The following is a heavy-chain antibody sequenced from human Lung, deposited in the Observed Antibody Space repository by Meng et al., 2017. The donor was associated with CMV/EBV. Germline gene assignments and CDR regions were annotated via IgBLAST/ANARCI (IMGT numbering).Heavy chain of an antibody. CDR2: INPNSGGT. Sequence: ASVKVSCNASGYTFTGYYMHWVRQAPGQGLEWMGWINPNSGGTNYAQKFQGRVTMTRDTSISTAYMEPSRLRSDDTAVYYCARRVGGPDAFDIWGQGAMVTVSS. D-gene: IGHD3-16*01. CDR3: ARRVGGPDAFDI. J-gene: IGHJ3*02. V-gene: IGHV1-2*02. CDR1: GYTFTGYY.